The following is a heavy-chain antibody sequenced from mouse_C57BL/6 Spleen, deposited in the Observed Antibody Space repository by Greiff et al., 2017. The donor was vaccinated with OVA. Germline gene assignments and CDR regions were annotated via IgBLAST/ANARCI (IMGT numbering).Heavy chain of an antibody. D-gene: IGHD1-1*01. CDR2: ISYDGSN. V-gene: IGHV3-6*01. CDR3: ARDGYYGSSGGTAMDY. CDR1: GYSITSGYY. J-gene: IGHJ4*01. Sequence: VQLKESGPGLVKPSQSLSLTCSVTGYSITSGYYWNWIRQFPGNKLEWMGYISYDGSNNYNPSLKNRISITRDTSKNQFFLKLNSVTTEDTATYYCARDGYYGSSGGTAMDYWGQGTSVTVSS.